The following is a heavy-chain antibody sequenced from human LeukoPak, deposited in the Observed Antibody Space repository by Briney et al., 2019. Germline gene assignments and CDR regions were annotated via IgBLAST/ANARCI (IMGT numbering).Heavy chain of an antibody. J-gene: IGHJ6*04. CDR1: GFTFSSYG. CDR2: IWYDGSNK. V-gene: IGHV3-33*01. Sequence: GGSLRLSCAASGFTFSSYGMHWVRQAPGKGLEWVAAIWYDGSNKYYADSVKGRFTISRDNSKNTLYLQMNSLRAEDTAVYYCARVETEVLWFGELSYPYGMDVWGKGTTVTVSS. D-gene: IGHD3-10*01. CDR3: ARVETEVLWFGELSYPYGMDV.